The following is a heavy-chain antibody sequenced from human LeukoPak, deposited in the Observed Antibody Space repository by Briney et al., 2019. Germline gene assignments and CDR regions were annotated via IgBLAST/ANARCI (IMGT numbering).Heavy chain of an antibody. J-gene: IGHJ6*02. D-gene: IGHD6-6*01. V-gene: IGHV4-59*01. CDR2: IYYSGST. Sequence: PSETLSLTCTVSGGSISSYYWSWIRQPPGKGLEWIGYIYYSGSTNYNPSLKSRVTISVDTSKNQFSLKLSCVTAADTAVYYCAGTYSSSSIFYYYGMDVWGQGTTVTVSS. CDR3: AGTYSSSSIFYYYGMDV. CDR1: GGSISSYY.